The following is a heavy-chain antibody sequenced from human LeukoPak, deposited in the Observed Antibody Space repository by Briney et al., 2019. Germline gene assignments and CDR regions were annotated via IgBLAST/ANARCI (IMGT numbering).Heavy chain of an antibody. CDR1: GGTFSSYA. V-gene: IGHV1-69*05. J-gene: IGHJ4*02. CDR2: IIPIFGTA. Sequence: SVKVSCKASGGTFSSYAISWVRQAPGQGLEWMGGIIPIFGTANYAQKLQGRVTMTTDTSTSTAYMELRSLRSDDTAVYYCARLLWFGELFYWYYFDYWGQGTLVTVSS. CDR3: ARLLWFGELFYWYYFDY. D-gene: IGHD3-10*01.